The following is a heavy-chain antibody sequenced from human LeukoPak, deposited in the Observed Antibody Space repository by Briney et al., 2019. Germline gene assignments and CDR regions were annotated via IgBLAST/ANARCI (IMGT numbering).Heavy chain of an antibody. D-gene: IGHD4-17*01. CDR2: INAGNGNT. CDR1: GYTFTSYA. J-gene: IGHJ5*02. Sequence: ASVKVSCKASGYTFTSYAMHWVRQAPGQRLEWMGWINAGNGNTKYSQKFQGRVTITRDTSASTAYMELSSLRSEDTAVYYCARGLTYGESNWFDPWGQGTLVTVSS. V-gene: IGHV1-3*01. CDR3: ARGLTYGESNWFDP.